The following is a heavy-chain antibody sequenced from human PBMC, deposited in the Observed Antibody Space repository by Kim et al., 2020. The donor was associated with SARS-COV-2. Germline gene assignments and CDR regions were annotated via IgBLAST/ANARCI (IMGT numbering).Heavy chain of an antibody. V-gene: IGHV1-2*06. CDR1: GYTFTGYY. Sequence: ASVKVSCKASGYTFTGYYMHWVRQAPGQGLEWMGRINPNSGGTNYAQKFQGRVTMTRDTSISTAYMELSRLRSDDTAVYYCARGRTLSGYLGDAFDIWGRADAFDIWGQGTMVTVSS. J-gene: IGHJ3*02. D-gene: IGHD3-22*01. CDR2: INPNSGGT. CDR3: ARGRTLSGYLGDAFDIWGRADAFDI.